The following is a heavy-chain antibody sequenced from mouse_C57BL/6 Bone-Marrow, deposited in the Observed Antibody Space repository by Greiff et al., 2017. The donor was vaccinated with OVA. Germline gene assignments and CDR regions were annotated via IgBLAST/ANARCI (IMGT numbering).Heavy chain of an antibody. CDR3: TTAITTVVATEAMDY. CDR1: GFNIKDDY. D-gene: IGHD1-1*01. V-gene: IGHV14-4*01. Sequence: EVKLMESGAELVRPGASVKLSCTASGFNIKDDYMHWVKQRPEQGLEWIGWIDPENGDTEYASKFQGKATITADTSSNTAYLQLSSLTSEDTAVYYCTTAITTVVATEAMDYWGQGTSVTVSS. J-gene: IGHJ4*01. CDR2: IDPENGDT.